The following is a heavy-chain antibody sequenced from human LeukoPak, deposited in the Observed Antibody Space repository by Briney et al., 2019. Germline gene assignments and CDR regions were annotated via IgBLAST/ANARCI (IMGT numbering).Heavy chain of an antibody. CDR2: ISSSSSTI. Sequence: GGSLRLSCAASGFTFSSYSMNWVRQAPGKGLEWVSYISSSSSTIYYADSVKGRFTISRDNAKNSLYLQMNSLRAEDTAVYYCALLTGMATTSNAFDIWGQGTMVTVSS. V-gene: IGHV3-48*01. CDR1: GFTFSSYS. CDR3: ALLTGMATTSNAFDI. J-gene: IGHJ3*02. D-gene: IGHD5-24*01.